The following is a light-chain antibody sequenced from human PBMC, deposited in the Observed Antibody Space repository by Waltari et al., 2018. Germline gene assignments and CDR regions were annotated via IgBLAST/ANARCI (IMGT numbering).Light chain of an antibody. CDR1: ALAHQY. V-gene: IGLV3-25*03. J-gene: IGLJ3*02. CDR2: KDT. Sequence: SYELVQPPSVSVSPRQTAKITCSGDALAHQYAYWYQKKPGQAPILMIYKDTERPSWFPGRFSGSTSGTTVTLTISGVQAEDESEYYCHSIDSRGTWVFGGGTKLTVL. CDR3: HSIDSRGTWV.